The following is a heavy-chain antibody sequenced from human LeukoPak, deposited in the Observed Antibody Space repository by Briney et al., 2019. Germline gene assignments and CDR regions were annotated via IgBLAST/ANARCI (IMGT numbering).Heavy chain of an antibody. CDR3: AKMQGYFDY. Sequence: PGGSLRLSCEASGLTFSSYGMSWVRQAPGKWLQWVSAITGDGTTTYYADSVKGRFTISRDNSKNMLYLQMSSLRAEDTAVYYCAKMQGYFDYWGQGTLVPVSS. CDR1: GLTFSSYG. J-gene: IGHJ4*02. V-gene: IGHV3-23*01. CDR2: ITGDGTTT.